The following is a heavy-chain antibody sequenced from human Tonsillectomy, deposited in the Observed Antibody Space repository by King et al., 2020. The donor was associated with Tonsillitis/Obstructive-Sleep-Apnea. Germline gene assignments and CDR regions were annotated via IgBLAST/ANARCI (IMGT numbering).Heavy chain of an antibody. Sequence: VQLVESGGGLVQPGGYLRLSCAASGFTFSTYSMNWVRQAPGKGLEWVSYISSSSSSLYYAASVKGRFTISRDNAKNSLYLQMNSLRDEDTAVYYCARSSGFWSGYQSWYFDLWGRGTLVTVSS. CDR3: ARSSGFWSGYQSWYFDL. CDR2: ISSSSSSL. CDR1: GFTFSTYS. V-gene: IGHV3-48*02. J-gene: IGHJ2*01. D-gene: IGHD3-3*01.